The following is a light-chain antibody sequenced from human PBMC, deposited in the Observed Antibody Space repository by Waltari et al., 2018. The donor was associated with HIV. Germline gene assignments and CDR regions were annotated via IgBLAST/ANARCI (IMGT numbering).Light chain of an antibody. CDR3: AAWDDSVSGWA. J-gene: IGLJ2*01. V-gene: IGLV1-47*01. CDR2: SNN. Sequence: QSVLTQAPSASGTPGQRVTLPCSGTGSNVGVTFVSRYQQLPGMAPKLPIYSNNERPSRVPDRFSGSKSGTSASLAISGLRSEDEAVYFCAAWDDSVSGWAFGEGTKVTVL. CDR1: GSNVGVTF.